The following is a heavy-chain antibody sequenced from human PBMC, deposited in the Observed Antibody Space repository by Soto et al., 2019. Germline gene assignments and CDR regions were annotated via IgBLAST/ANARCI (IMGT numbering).Heavy chain of an antibody. Sequence: GGSLRLSCAASGFTFSSYSMNWVRQAPGKGLEWVSSISSSSSYIYYADSVKGRFTISRDNAKNSLYLQMNSLRVEDTAIYYCAGGSGWTEDYWGQGTLVTVSS. V-gene: IGHV3-21*01. CDR1: GFTFSSYS. J-gene: IGHJ4*02. CDR2: ISSSSSYI. CDR3: AGGSGWTEDY. D-gene: IGHD6-19*01.